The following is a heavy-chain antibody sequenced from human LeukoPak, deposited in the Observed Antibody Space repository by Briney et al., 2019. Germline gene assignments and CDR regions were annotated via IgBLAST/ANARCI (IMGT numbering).Heavy chain of an antibody. CDR1: GFTFSSYG. V-gene: IGHV3-30*18. D-gene: IGHD6-19*01. CDR2: ISYDGSNK. J-gene: IGHJ4*02. CDR3: AKGPYRSGRYYFDY. Sequence: PGRSLRLSCAASGFTFSSYGMHWVRQAPGKGLEWVAVISYDGSNKYYTDSVKGRFTISRDNSKNTLYLQMNSLRAEDTAVYYCAKGPYRSGRYYFDYWGQGTLVTVPS.